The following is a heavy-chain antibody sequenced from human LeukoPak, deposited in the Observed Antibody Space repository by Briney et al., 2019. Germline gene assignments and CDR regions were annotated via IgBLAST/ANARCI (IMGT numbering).Heavy chain of an antibody. V-gene: IGHV5-51*01. Sequence: GESLKITCKGAGYSFTSYWIGWVRQMPGKGLEWMGIIYPGDSDTRYSPSFQGQVTISADKSISTAYLQWSSLKASDAAMYYCARHPYYYDSSGYNYWGQGTLVTVSS. D-gene: IGHD3-22*01. CDR2: IYPGDSDT. CDR1: GYSFTSYW. J-gene: IGHJ4*02. CDR3: ARHPYYYDSSGYNY.